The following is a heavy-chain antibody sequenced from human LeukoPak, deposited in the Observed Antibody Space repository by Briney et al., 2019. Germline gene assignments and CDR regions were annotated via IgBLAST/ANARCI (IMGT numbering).Heavy chain of an antibody. V-gene: IGHV1-69*05. CDR3: ARDNRPDYPKNGYFDY. CDR2: IIPIFGTA. J-gene: IGHJ4*02. D-gene: IGHD3-16*01. Sequence: SVKVSCKASGGTFSSYAISWVRQAPGQGLEWMGGIIPIFGTANYAQKFQGRVTITTDESTSTAYMELSSLRSEDAAVYYCARDNRPDYPKNGYFDYWGQGTLVTVSS. CDR1: GGTFSSYA.